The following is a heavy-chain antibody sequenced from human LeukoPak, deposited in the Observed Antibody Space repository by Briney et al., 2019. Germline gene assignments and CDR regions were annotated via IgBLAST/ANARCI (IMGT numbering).Heavy chain of an antibody. V-gene: IGHV3-74*03. CDR1: GFTFSSYW. D-gene: IGHD2-21*02. Sequence: GGSLRLSCAASGFTFSSYWMRWVRQAPGKGLVWVARIHSYGSTTTYGDSVKGRFTISRDNHNNTTYLQMNSLRAEDGAVYYCAGGDTYFDYWCEESLVVVSS. CDR3: AGGDTYFDY. CDR2: IHSYGSTT. J-gene: IGHJ4*02.